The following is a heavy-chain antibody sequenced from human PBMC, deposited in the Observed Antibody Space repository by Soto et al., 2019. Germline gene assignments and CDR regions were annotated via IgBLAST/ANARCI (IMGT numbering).Heavy chain of an antibody. CDR2: VSGNGAVT. D-gene: IGHD2-2*01. CDR1: GFTFGNYA. CDR3: SKVPASLKPFDY. Sequence: EVQLLDSGGGLAQPGGSLRLSCAASGFTFGNYAMNWVRQAPGKGLEWVSTVSGNGAVTYYADSVKGRFTISRDNSRSTLYLQMNNLRAEDTAIYFWSKVPASLKPFDYWGQGTLVTVSS. V-gene: IGHV3-23*01. J-gene: IGHJ4*02.